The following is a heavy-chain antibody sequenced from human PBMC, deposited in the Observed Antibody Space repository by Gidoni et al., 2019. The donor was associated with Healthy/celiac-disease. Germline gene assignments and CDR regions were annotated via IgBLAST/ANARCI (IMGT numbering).Heavy chain of an antibody. Sequence: QVQLVQSGAEVKKPGASVKVSCKASGYTFTGYYMHWVRQAPGQGLEGMGWINPNRGGTNYAQKFQGRVTMTRDTSISTAYMELSRLRSDDTAVYYCARVVVVPAAITSLKKHYYYYYGMDVWGQGTTVTVSS. J-gene: IGHJ6*02. CDR1: GYTFTGYY. D-gene: IGHD2-2*02. CDR2: INPNRGGT. CDR3: ARVVVVPAAITSLKKHYYYYYGMDV. V-gene: IGHV1-2*02.